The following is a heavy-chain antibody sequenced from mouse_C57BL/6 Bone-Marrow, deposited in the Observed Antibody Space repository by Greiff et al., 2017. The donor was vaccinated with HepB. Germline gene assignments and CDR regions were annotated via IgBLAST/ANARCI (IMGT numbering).Heavy chain of an antibody. J-gene: IGHJ4*01. CDR1: GFNIKDDY. V-gene: IGHV14-4*01. CDR2: IDPENGDT. Sequence: VQLQQSGAELVRPGVSVKLSCTASGFNIKDDYMHWVKQRPEQGLEWIGWIDPENGDTEYASKFQGKATITADTSSNTAYLQLSSLTSEDTAVYYCTTLGAYAMDYWGQGTSVTVSS. CDR3: TTLGAYAMDY.